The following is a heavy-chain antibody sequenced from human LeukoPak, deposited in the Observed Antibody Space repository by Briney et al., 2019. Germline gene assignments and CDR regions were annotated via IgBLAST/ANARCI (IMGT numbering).Heavy chain of an antibody. D-gene: IGHD5-12*01. J-gene: IGHJ6*04. Sequence: ASVKVSCKVSGYTLTGLSMHWVRQAPGKGLEWMGGFDPEDGETIYAQKFQGRVTMTEDTSTDTAYMELSSLRSEDTAVYYCATDSGPTNGNYYYGMDVWGKGTTVTVSS. CDR2: FDPEDGET. CDR3: ATDSGPTNGNYYYGMDV. CDR1: GYTLTGLS. V-gene: IGHV1-24*01.